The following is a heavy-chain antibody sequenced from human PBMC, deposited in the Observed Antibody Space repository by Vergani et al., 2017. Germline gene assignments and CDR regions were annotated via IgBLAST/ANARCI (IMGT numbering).Heavy chain of an antibody. CDR2: IIPIFGTA. V-gene: IGHV1-69*05. Sequence: QVQLVQSGAEVKKPGSSVKVSCKASGGTFSSYAISWVRQAPGQGLEWMGGIIPIFGTANYAQKFQGRVTMTRDTSTSTVHMELSSLRSEDTAVYYCARGLTTVVWDLFDYWGQGTLVTVSS. J-gene: IGHJ4*02. CDR1: GGTFSSYA. D-gene: IGHD4-23*01. CDR3: ARGLTTVVWDLFDY.